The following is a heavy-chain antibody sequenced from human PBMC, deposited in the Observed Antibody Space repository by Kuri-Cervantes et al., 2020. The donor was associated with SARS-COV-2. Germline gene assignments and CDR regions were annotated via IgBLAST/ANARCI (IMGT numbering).Heavy chain of an antibody. CDR3: AKDQFREQLDPMDV. V-gene: IGHV3-23*01. CDR1: GFTFSNYA. J-gene: IGHJ6*03. CDR2: INGYGDRT. D-gene: IGHD6-6*01. Sequence: GGSLRLSCAAAGFTFSNYAASWVRQAPGKGLEWVSYINGYGDRTHYVDSVKGRLTISRDNSKNTLYLQMNSLRAEDAAVYYCAKDQFREQLDPMDVWGKGTTVTVSS.